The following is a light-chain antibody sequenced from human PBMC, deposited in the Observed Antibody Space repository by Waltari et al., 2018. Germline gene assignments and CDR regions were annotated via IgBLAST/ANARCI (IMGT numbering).Light chain of an antibody. CDR1: QSISNW. V-gene: IGKV1-5*03. J-gene: IGKJ2*01. Sequence: DIQMTQSPSTLSASVGDRVTITCRASQSISNWLAWYQQKPGKAPNLLIYKASSLESGVPSRFSGSGFGTEFTLSISSLQPDDFATYYCQQYNSYGMYTFGQGTKLE. CDR2: KAS. CDR3: QQYNSYGMYT.